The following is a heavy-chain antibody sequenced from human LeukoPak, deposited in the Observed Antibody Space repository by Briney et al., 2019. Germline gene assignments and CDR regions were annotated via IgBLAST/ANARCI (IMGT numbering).Heavy chain of an antibody. CDR1: GFTFDNYA. V-gene: IGHV3-9*01. D-gene: IGHD3-10*01. J-gene: IGHJ3*01. Sequence: PGGSLRLSYAAFGFTFDNYAMHWVRQAPGKGLEWVSGITWNSGEIDYADSVKGRFTISRDSATKSVYLQMNSLTTEDTALYYCVKEENPYGSGFDAFDLWGQGTMVTVSS. CDR3: VKEENPYGSGFDAFDL. CDR2: ITWNSGEI.